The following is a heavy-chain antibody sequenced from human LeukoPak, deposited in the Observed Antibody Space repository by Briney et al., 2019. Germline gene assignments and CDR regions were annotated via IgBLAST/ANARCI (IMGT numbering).Heavy chain of an antibody. CDR1: GGSISSSSYY. D-gene: IGHD2-15*01. CDR2: IYYSGST. J-gene: IGHJ4*02. CDR3: ARLNRVVVVAAPFDY. V-gene: IGHV4-39*07. Sequence: KPSETLSLTCTVSGGSISSSSYYWGWIRQPPGKGLEWIGSIYYSGSTYYNPPLKSRVTISVDTSKNQFSLKLSSVTAADTAVYYCARLNRVVVVAAPFDYWGQGTLVTVSS.